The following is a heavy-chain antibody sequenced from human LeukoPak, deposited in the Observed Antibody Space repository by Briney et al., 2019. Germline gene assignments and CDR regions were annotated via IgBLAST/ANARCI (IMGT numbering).Heavy chain of an antibody. V-gene: IGHV4-30-4*01. CDR2: FFNSGNT. CDR3: ASPRGDDSGGYYTWYFHH. J-gene: IGHJ1*01. D-gene: IGHD3-22*01. Sequence: PSETLSLTCTVSGGSISGGAYYWSWIRQPPGKGLEWIGNFFNSGNTYSNPSLKSRVTISLDTSKNQFSLKLSSVTAADTAVYFCASPRGDDSGGYYTWYFHHWGQGILVTVSS. CDR1: GGSISGGAYY.